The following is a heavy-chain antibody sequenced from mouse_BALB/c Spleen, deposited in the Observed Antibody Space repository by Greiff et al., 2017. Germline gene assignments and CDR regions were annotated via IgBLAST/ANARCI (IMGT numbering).Heavy chain of an antibody. CDR1: GFTFSSFG. V-gene: IGHV5-17*02. CDR2: ISSGSSTI. CDR3: ARSGDGYPYYAMDY. Sequence: EVQLQESGGGLVQPGGSRKLSCAASGFTFSSFGMHWVRQAPEKGLEWVAYISSGSSTIYYADTVKGRFTISRDNPKNTLFLQMTSLRSEDTAMYYCARSGDGYPYYAMDYWGQGTSVTVSS. D-gene: IGHD2-3*01. J-gene: IGHJ4*01.